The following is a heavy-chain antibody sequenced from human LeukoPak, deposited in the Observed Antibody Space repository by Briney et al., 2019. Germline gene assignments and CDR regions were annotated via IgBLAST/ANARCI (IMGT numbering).Heavy chain of an antibody. D-gene: IGHD3-10*01. V-gene: IGHV1-69*06. CDR1: GGTFSSYA. CDR2: IIPIFGTA. Sequence: SVKVSCKASGGTFSSYAISWVRQAPGQGLEWMGGIIPIFGTANYAQKFQGRVTITADKSTSTAYMELSSLRSEDTAVYYCARITGRDYYMDVWGKGTTITVSS. J-gene: IGHJ6*03. CDR3: ARITGRDYYMDV.